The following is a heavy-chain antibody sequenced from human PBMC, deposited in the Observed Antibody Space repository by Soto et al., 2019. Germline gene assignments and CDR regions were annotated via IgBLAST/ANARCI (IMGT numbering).Heavy chain of an antibody. CDR3: ARDRSMIVVVPGY. V-gene: IGHV3-30-3*01. J-gene: IGHJ4*02. D-gene: IGHD3-22*01. CDR1: GFTFSSYA. Sequence: QVQLVESGGGVVQPGRSLRLSCAASGFTFSSYAMHWVRQAPGKGLEWVAFISYDGSNKFYADSVKGRFTISRDNSKNTVYLQMNSLRAEDTAVYYCARDRSMIVVVPGYWGRGTLVTVSS. CDR2: ISYDGSNK.